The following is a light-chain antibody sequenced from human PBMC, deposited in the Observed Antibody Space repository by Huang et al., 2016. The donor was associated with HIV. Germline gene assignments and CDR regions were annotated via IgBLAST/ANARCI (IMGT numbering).Light chain of an antibody. V-gene: IGKV1-17*03. CDR1: QGSSNY. CDR2: AAS. J-gene: IGKJ1*01. CDR3: LQHNSYPRT. Sequence: DIQMTQSPSAMSASVGDRVTITCRASQGSSNYLAWFQQKPGKVPKRLIDAASSLQSGVSSRFSGSGSGTEFTLTISSLQPEDFATYYCLQHNSYPRTFGQGTKVEIK.